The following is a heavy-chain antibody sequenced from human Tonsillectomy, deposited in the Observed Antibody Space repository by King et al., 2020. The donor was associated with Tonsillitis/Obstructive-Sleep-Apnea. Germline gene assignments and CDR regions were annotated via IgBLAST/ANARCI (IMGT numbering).Heavy chain of an antibody. CDR2: INHSGSP. CDR1: GGSFSGYY. V-gene: IGHV4-34*01. J-gene: IGHJ4*02. CDR3: ARENIGTEPAGMGGGFDY. D-gene: IGHD2-2*01. Sequence: VQLQQWGAGLLRPSETLSLICAVYGGSFSGYYWSWTRQPPGKGLEWIGEINHSGSPNYNPSLTSRVTISLDTSKHQFSLKLTSVTAADTAVYYRARENIGTEPAGMGGGFDYWGQGTLVTVSS.